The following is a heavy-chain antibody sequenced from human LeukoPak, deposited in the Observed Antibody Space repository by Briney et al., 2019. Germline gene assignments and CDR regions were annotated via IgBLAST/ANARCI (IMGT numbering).Heavy chain of an antibody. Sequence: MPSETLSLTCTVSGGSISSSSYYWGWIRQPPGKGLEWIGSIYYSGSTYYNPSLKSRVTISVDTSKNQFSLKLSSVTAADTAVYYRARLLDSWPYYFDYWGQGTLVTVSS. V-gene: IGHV4-39*01. D-gene: IGHD6-13*01. CDR1: GGSISSSSYY. J-gene: IGHJ4*02. CDR3: ARLLDSWPYYFDY. CDR2: IYYSGST.